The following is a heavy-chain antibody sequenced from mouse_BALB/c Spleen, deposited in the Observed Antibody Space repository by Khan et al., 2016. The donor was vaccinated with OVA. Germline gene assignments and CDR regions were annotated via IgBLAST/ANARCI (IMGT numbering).Heavy chain of an antibody. J-gene: IGHJ3*01. V-gene: IGHV1S135*01. D-gene: IGHD2-2*01. CDR2: IAPFSGIT. Sequence: EVQLQQSGPELMKPGASVRISCKASGYSFTTYYIHWLMQSHGKSLEWIGYIAPFSGITTYNQKFKGKATLTVDKSSSTAYIHLSNLTSEDSAVYCCTRHGDDAWFTYWGQGTLVTVSA. CDR1: GYSFTTYY. CDR3: TRHGDDAWFTY.